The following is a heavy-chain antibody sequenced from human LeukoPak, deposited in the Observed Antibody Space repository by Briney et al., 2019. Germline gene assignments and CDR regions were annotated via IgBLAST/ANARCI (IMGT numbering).Heavy chain of an antibody. J-gene: IGHJ6*02. CDR1: GFTFSSYS. D-gene: IGHD2-2*01. V-gene: IGHV3-21*01. CDR3: ARYCSSTSCSTRYYYGMDV. CDR2: ISSSSSYI. Sequence: GGSLRLSCAASGFTFSSYSMNWVRQAPGKGLEWVSSISSSSSYIYYADSVKGRFTISRDNAKNSLYLQMNSLRAEDTAVYYCARYCSSTSCSTRYYYGMDVWGQETTVTVSS.